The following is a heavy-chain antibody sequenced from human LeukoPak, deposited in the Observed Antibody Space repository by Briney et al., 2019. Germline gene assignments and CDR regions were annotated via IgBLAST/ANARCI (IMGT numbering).Heavy chain of an antibody. J-gene: IGHJ4*02. V-gene: IGHV3-23*01. CDR2: ISGSGGST. Sequence: GGSLRLSXAASGFTFSSYAMSWVRQAPGKGLEWVSAISGSGGSTYDADSVKSRFTISRDNSKNTLYLQMNSLRAEDTAVHYCAKDLRRAAADTLDYWGQGTLVTVSS. CDR3: AKDLRRAAADTLDY. D-gene: IGHD6-13*01. CDR1: GFTFSSYA.